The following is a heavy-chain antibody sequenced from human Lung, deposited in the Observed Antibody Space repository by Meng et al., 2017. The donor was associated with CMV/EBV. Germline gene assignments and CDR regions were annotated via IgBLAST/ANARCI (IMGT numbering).Heavy chain of an antibody. J-gene: IGHJ6*04. D-gene: IGHD1-26*01. CDR3: AKGKWGGYYYYYGIDV. CDR1: GFTFSTFA. V-gene: IGHV3-23*03. CDR2: IYSGDDSI. Sequence: GESXKISCAASGFTFSTFAMSWVRQAPGKGLQWVSVIYSGDDSIYYADSVKGRFTIPRDNSKNMLYLQMNSLRAEDSAVYFCAKGKWGGYYYYYGIDVWGGETXVTVSS.